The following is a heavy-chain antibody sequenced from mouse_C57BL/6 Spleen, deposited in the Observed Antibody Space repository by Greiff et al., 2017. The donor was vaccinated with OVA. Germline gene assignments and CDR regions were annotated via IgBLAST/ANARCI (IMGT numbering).Heavy chain of an antibody. CDR1: GFTFSSYA. V-gene: IGHV5-4*01. CDR3: AREEDYLPY. J-gene: IGHJ3*01. CDR2: ISDGGSYT. D-gene: IGHD1-1*01. Sequence: EVKVVESGGGLVKPGGSLKLSCAASGFTFSSYAMSWVRQTPEKRLEWVATISDGGSYTYYPDNVKGRFTISRDNAKNNLYLQMSHLKSEDTAMYYCAREEDYLPYWGQGTLVTVSA.